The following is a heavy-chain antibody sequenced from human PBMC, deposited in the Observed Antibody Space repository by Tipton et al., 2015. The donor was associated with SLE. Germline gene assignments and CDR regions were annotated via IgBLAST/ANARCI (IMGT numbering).Heavy chain of an antibody. CDR1: GFTFSFDW. J-gene: IGHJ5*02. CDR2: INRDGSEK. V-gene: IGHV3-7*01. Sequence: SLRLSCAASGFTFSFDWMTWVRQAPGRGLEWVANINRDGSEKNYVDSVKGRFAISRDNADNSLYLQMNSLRAEDTAMYYCARDNRAGATPYNWFDPWGQGTLVTVSS. CDR3: ARDNRAGATPYNWFDP. D-gene: IGHD1-14*01.